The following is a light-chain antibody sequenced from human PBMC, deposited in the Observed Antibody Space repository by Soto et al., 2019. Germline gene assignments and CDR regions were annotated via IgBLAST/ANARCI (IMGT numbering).Light chain of an antibody. Sequence: QSVLAQPPSVSGAPGQRVTISCSNIGAAYDVHWYQQLPGTAPKLLIFGNSRRPSGVPDRFSGAKSGTSASLAITGLQAEDEADYYCQSYDRNLRGVVFGGGTKLTVL. J-gene: IGLJ3*02. CDR3: QSYDRNLRGVV. CDR2: GNS. CDR1: SNIGAAYD. V-gene: IGLV1-40*01.